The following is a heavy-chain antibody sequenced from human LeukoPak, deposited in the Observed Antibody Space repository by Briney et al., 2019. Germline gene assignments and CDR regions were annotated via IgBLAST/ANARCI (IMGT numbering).Heavy chain of an antibody. CDR2: ISYDGSNK. D-gene: IGHD2-2*01. Sequence: PGGSLRLSCAASGFTFSSYAMHWVRQAPGKGLEWVAVISYDGSNKYYADSVKGRFTISRDNSKSTLYLQMNSLRAEDTAVYYCARVYQVPAAVNVGWFDPWGQGTLVTVSS. CDR1: GFTFSSYA. V-gene: IGHV3-30-3*01. J-gene: IGHJ5*02. CDR3: ARVYQVPAAVNVGWFDP.